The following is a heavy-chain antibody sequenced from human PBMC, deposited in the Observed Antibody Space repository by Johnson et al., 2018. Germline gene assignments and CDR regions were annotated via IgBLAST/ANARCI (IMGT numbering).Heavy chain of an antibody. CDR2: ISYDGSNK. CDR3: ARDFERNRKYYYYMDV. D-gene: IGHD3-9*01. V-gene: IGHV3-30-3*01. CDR1: GFTFSSYA. J-gene: IGHJ6*03. Sequence: QVQLVESGGGVVQPGRSLRLSCAASGFTFSSYAMHWVRQAPGKGLEWVTIISYDGSNKYYADSVKGRFTISRDNPKNTLYLQMNSLRAEDTAGYYCARDFERNRKYYYYMDVWGKGTTVTVSS.